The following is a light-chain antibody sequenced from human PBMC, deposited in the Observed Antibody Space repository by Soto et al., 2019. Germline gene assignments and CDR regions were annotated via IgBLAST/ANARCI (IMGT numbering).Light chain of an antibody. CDR1: QSVSSSY. J-gene: IGKJ4*01. CDR3: QQYRSSPPLT. Sequence: EIVLTQSPGTLSLSPGERATLSCRASQSVSSSYLAWYQQKPGQAPRLLIYGASSRATGIPDRFSGSGSGTDFTLPISRLEPEDFAGYYCQQYRSSPPLTFGGGTKVEIK. V-gene: IGKV3-20*01. CDR2: GAS.